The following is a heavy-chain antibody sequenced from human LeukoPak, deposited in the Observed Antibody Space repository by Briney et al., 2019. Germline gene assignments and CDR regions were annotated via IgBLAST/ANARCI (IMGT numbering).Heavy chain of an antibody. CDR3: ARYIYSSGWCFDY. V-gene: IGHV3-7*01. D-gene: IGHD6-19*01. Sequence: GGSLRLSCAASGFTFSSYWMSWVRQAPGKGLEWVANIKQDGSEKYYVDSVKGRFTISRDNAKNSLYLQMNSLGAEDTAVYYCARYIYSSGWCFDYWGQGTLVTVSS. J-gene: IGHJ4*02. CDR2: IKQDGSEK. CDR1: GFTFSSYW.